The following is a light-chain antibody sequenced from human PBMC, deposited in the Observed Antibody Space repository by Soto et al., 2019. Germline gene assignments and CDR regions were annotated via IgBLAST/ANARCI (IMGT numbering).Light chain of an antibody. J-gene: IGLJ2*01. CDR1: RSDVGGYNI. Sequence: QSVLTQPASVSGSPGQSISISCTGTRSDVGGYNIVSWYQQHPGKAPKLMIYEGNKRPSGVSYRFSGSKSGNTASLTISGLQAEDEADYHCCSYAGNFTLVFGGGTKVTVL. CDR3: CSYAGNFTLV. CDR2: EGN. V-gene: IGLV2-23*01.